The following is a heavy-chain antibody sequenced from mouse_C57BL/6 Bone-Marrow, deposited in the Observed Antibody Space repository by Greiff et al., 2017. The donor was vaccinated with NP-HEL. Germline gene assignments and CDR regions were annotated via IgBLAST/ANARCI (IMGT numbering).Heavy chain of an antibody. CDR1: GYTFTTYP. CDR2: FHPYNDDT. Sequence: VKLVESGAELVKPGASVKMSCKASGYTFTTYPIEWVKQNHGKSLEWIGNFHPYNDDTEYNEKFKNKATLTVEKSSSTVYFELSRLTSDYSSVYYCARGGNYWYYFDYWGQGTILTVSS. V-gene: IGHV1-47*01. J-gene: IGHJ2*01. CDR3: ARGGNYWYYFDY. D-gene: IGHD2-1*01.